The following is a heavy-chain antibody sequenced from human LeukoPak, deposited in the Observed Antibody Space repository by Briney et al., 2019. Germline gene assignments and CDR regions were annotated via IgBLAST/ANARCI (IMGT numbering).Heavy chain of an antibody. D-gene: IGHD6-19*01. CDR1: GFTFSNYA. CDR2: ISGSGSST. Sequence: PGGSLRLSCAASGFTFSNYAINWVRQAPGKGLEWVSAISGSGSSTYYADSVKGRFTISKDKSKNMLYLQMNSLRDEDTALYYCAKDLWGWNAMDVWGQETTVTVSS. CDR3: AKDLWGWNAMDV. J-gene: IGHJ6*02. V-gene: IGHV3-23*01.